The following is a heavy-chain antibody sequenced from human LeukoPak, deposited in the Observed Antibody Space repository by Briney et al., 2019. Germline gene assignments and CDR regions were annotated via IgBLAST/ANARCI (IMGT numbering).Heavy chain of an antibody. CDR2: IRYDGTNK. CDR3: ARARPYYDSSGTLDY. CDR1: GFTFNIYG. D-gene: IGHD3-22*01. J-gene: IGHJ4*02. Sequence: GGSLRLSCAASGFTFNIYGMHWVRQAPGKGLEWVAFIRYDGTNKYYADSVKGRFTISRDNSKNTLYLQMNSLRAEDTAVYYCARARPYYDSSGTLDYWGQGTLVTVSS. V-gene: IGHV3-30*02.